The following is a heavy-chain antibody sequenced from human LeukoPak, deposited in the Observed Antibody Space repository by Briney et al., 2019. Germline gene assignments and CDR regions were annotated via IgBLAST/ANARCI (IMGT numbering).Heavy chain of an antibody. CDR3: ARVPLSSSYYFDY. CDR2: IYHSGST. J-gene: IGHJ4*02. CDR1: GGSISSGGYS. Sequence: SQTLSLTCAVAGGSISSGGYSWSWIRQPPGKGLEWIGYIYHSGSTYYNPSLKSRVTISVDRSKNQFSLKLSSVTAADTAVYYCARVPLSSSYYFDYWGQGTLVTVSS. D-gene: IGHD6-6*01. V-gene: IGHV4-30-2*01.